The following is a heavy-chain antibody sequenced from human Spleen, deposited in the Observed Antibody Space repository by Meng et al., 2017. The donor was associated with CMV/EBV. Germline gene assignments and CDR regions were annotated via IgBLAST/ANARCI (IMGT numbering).Heavy chain of an antibody. CDR1: GGTFSSYA. Sequence: SVKVSCKASGGTFSSYAISWVRQAPGQGLEWMGGIIPIFGTANYAQKFRGRVTITADKSTSTAYMELSSLRSGDTAMYYCARDDGYLLNDWGQGTLVTVSS. CDR2: IIPIFGTA. V-gene: IGHV1-69*06. D-gene: IGHD5-18*01. CDR3: ARDDGYLLND. J-gene: IGHJ4*02.